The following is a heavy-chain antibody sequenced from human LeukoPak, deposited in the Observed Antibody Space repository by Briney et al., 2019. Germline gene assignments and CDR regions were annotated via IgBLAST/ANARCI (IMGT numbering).Heavy chain of an antibody. CDR1: GGSFSGYY. Sequence: SETLSLTCAVYGGSFSGYYWSWIRQPPGKGLEWIGEINHSGSTNYNPSLKSRVTISVDTSKNQFSLKLSSVTAADTAVYYCARPSRRQTMVRGGSGRSGWFDPWGQGTLVAVSS. V-gene: IGHV4-34*01. CDR3: ARPSRRQTMVRGGSGRSGWFDP. CDR2: INHSGST. J-gene: IGHJ5*02. D-gene: IGHD3-10*01.